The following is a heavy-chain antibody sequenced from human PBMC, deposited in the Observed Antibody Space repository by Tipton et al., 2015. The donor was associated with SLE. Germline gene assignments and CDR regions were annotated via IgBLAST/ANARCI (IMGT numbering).Heavy chain of an antibody. CDR3: ARAAAGGTCLNY. Sequence: TLSLTCAVYGGSFSDYFWTWIRQSPGKGLEWIGDVNHSGSTDYHPSLKSRVTMSVDTSKNQFSLKLTSVTAADTAVYYCARAAAGGTCLNYWGQGTLVTVSS. D-gene: IGHD2-2*01. CDR2: VNHSGST. CDR1: GGSFSDYF. J-gene: IGHJ4*02. V-gene: IGHV4-34*01.